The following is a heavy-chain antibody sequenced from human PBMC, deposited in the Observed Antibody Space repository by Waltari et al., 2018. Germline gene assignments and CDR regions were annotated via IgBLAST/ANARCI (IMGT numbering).Heavy chain of an antibody. CDR3: VTDDPGLGLDV. CDR2: INSDGRGT. V-gene: IGHV3-74*01. CDR1: GFIFTNYW. D-gene: IGHD7-27*01. Sequence: EVQLVESGGGLVHPGGSLRLSCEASGFIFTNYWMHWVRQDPGKGLVWVAHINSDGRGTTYGDSVRGRLTITRDNARNTLYLQMTSLRAEDTAVYFCVTDDPGLGLDVWGQGTTVTVSS. J-gene: IGHJ6*02.